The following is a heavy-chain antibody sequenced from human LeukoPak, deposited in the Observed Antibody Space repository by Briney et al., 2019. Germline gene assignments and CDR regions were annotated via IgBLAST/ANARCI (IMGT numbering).Heavy chain of an antibody. V-gene: IGHV1-18*04. CDR2: ISAYNGNT. CDR3: ARDLGTDCSGGSCYSYYYYYMDV. J-gene: IGHJ6*03. D-gene: IGHD2-15*01. Sequence: ASVKVSCKTSGYTFTGYYIHWVRQAPGQGLEWMGWISAYNGNTNYAQKLQGRVTMTTDTSTSTAYMELRSLRSDDTAVYYCARDLGTDCSGGSCYSYYYYYMDVWGKGTTVTISS. CDR1: GYTFTGYY.